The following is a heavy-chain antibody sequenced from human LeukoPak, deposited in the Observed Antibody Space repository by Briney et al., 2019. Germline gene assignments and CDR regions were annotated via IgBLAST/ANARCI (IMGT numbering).Heavy chain of an antibody. CDR1: GYTITSYG. V-gene: IGHV1-18*01. J-gene: IGHJ5*02. D-gene: IGHD6-13*01. Sequence: ASVKVSCKASGYTITSYGISWVRQAPGQGLEWMGWISAYNGITNYAQKLQGRVTMTTDTSTSTAYMELRSLRSDDTAVYYCARDSELAAAGTGYWFDPWGQGTLVTVSS. CDR3: ARDSELAAAGTGYWFDP. CDR2: ISAYNGIT.